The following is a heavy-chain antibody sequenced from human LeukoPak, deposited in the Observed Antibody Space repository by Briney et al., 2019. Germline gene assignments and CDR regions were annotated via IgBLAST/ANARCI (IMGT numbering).Heavy chain of an antibody. CDR3: ARGLRRGYDSSGYYPDFDY. V-gene: IGHV1-2*02. CDR2: INPNSGGT. J-gene: IGHJ4*02. Sequence: ASVKVSCKASGYTFTVYYMHWVRQAPGQGLEWMGWINPNSGGTNYAQKFQGRVTMTRDTSISTAYMELSRLRSDDTAVYYCARGLRRGYDSSGYYPDFDYWGQGTLVTVSS. CDR1: GYTFTVYY. D-gene: IGHD3-22*01.